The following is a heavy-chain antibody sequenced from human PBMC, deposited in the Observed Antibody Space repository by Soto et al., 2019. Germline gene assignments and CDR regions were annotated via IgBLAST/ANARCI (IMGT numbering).Heavy chain of an antibody. D-gene: IGHD5-12*01. CDR3: ARDGMATQDPYYYYYGMDV. CDR1: GGTFSSYA. CDR2: IIPIFGTA. V-gene: IGHV1-69*12. Sequence: QVQLVQSGAEVKKPGSSVKVSCKASGGTFSSYAISWVRQAPGQGLEWMGGIIPIFGTANYAQKFQGRVTITADESTSTAYMELSRLRSEDTAVYYCARDGMATQDPYYYYYGMDVWGQGTTVTVSS. J-gene: IGHJ6*02.